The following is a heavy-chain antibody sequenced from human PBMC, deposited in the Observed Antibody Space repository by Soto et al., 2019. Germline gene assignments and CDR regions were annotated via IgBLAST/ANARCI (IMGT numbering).Heavy chain of an antibody. Sequence: GGSLRLSCAASGFTFTNAWLSWVRQTPGKGLEWVAVISYDGSNKYYADSVKGRFTISRDNSKNTLYLQMNSLRAEDTAVYYCASPYYYDSSGYYYEDYWGQGTLVTVPQ. CDR3: ASPYYYDSSGYYYEDY. V-gene: IGHV3-30*03. J-gene: IGHJ4*02. CDR1: GFTFTNAW. CDR2: ISYDGSNK. D-gene: IGHD3-22*01.